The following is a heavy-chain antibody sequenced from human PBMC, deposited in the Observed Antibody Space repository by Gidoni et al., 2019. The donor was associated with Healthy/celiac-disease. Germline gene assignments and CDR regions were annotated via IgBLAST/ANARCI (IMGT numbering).Heavy chain of an antibody. D-gene: IGHD3-10*01. CDR3: ARDQIITMVRGVITWLDY. CDR2: INHSGST. CDR1: GGSFSGYY. V-gene: IGHV4-34*01. J-gene: IGHJ4*02. Sequence: QVQLQQWGAGLLKPSETLSLTCAVYGGSFSGYYWSWIRQPPGKGLEWIGEINHSGSTNYNPSLKSRVTISVDTSKNQFYLKLSSVTAADTAVYYCARDQIITMVRGVITWLDYWGQGTLVTVSS.